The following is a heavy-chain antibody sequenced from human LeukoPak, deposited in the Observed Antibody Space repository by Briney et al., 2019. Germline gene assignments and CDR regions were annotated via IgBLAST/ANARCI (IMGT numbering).Heavy chain of an antibody. CDR1: GDSISSSRYY. CDR3: ARHGWDLPSGTYYTFDP. CDR2: ASYSGSP. V-gene: IGHV4-39*01. Sequence: SETLSLTCTVSGDSISSSRYYWGCIRQPPGKGLEWIGSASYSGSPYYNPSLKSRVTTSVDTSKNQFSLRLSSVTATDRAMYYCARHGWDLPSGTYYTFDPWGQGTLVTVSS. D-gene: IGHD3-10*01. J-gene: IGHJ5*02.